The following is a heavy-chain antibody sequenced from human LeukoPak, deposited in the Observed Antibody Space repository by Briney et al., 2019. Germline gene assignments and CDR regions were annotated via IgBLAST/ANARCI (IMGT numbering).Heavy chain of an antibody. CDR2: IIPIFGTA. D-gene: IGHD3-10*01. J-gene: IGHJ5*02. CDR1: GGTFSSYA. Sequence: SVKVSCKASGGTFSSYAISWVRQAPGQGLEWMGGIIPIFGTANYAQKFQGRVTITADESTSTAYMELSSLRSEDTAVYYCAREAITMVRGVIIPGVVGFDPWGQGTLVTVSS. V-gene: IGHV1-69*13. CDR3: AREAITMVRGVIIPGVVGFDP.